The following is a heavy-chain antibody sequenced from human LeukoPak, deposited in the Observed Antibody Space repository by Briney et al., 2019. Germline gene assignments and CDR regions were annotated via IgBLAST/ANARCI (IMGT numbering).Heavy chain of an antibody. CDR3: ATLLDPDSAEWLLWLGY. D-gene: IGHD3-3*01. CDR1: GYTFTGYY. Sequence: ASVEVSCKASGYTFTGYYMHWVRQAPGQGLEWMGRIIPNSGGTNYAQKFQGRVTMTRDTSISTAYMELSRLRSDDTAVYYCATLLDPDSAEWLLWLGYWGQGTLVTVSS. CDR2: IIPNSGGT. J-gene: IGHJ4*02. V-gene: IGHV1-2*06.